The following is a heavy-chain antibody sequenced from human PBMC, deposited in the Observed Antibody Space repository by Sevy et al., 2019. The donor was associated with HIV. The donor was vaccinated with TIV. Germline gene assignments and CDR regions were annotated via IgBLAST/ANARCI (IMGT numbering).Heavy chain of an antibody. Sequence: ASVKLSCKASGYTFTSYDINWVRQATGQGLEWMGWMNPNSGNTGYAQKFQGRVTMTRNTSISTAYMELSSLRSEDTAVYYCARGWRWLQLPDYWGQGTLVTVSS. J-gene: IGHJ4*02. CDR2: MNPNSGNT. D-gene: IGHD5-12*01. CDR1: GYTFTSYD. CDR3: ARGWRWLQLPDY. V-gene: IGHV1-8*01.